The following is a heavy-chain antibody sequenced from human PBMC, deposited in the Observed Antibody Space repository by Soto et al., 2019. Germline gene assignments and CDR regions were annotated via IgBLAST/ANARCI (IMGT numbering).Heavy chain of an antibody. Sequence: SVKVSCKASGGTFSSYTISWVRQAPGQGLEWMGRIIPILGIANYAQKFQGRVTITADKSTSTAYMELSSLRSEDTAVYYCARDSSYGDFWRGPEGYWGQGTLVTLSS. D-gene: IGHD3-3*01. J-gene: IGHJ4*02. CDR3: ARDSSYGDFWRGPEGY. CDR2: IIPILGIA. V-gene: IGHV1-69*04. CDR1: GGTFSSYT.